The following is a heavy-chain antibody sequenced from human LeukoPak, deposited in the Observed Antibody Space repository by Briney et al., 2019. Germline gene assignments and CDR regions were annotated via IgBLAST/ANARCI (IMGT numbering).Heavy chain of an antibody. V-gene: IGHV3-23*01. J-gene: IGHJ4*02. CDR2: LDASGAPT. Sequence: GGSLRLSCAASGFNFSAYAMSWVRQAPGERLEWVSSLDASGAPTYYADSVKGRFTISRDNSKNSLCLQMNSLRAEDTAVYYCAKDLRYSSSSGCLDYWGQGTLVTVSS. CDR3: AKDLRYSSSSGCLDY. D-gene: IGHD6-6*01. CDR1: GFNFSAYA.